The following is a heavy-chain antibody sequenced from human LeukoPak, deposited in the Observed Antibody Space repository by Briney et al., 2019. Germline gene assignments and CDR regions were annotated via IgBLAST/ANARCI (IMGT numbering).Heavy chain of an antibody. J-gene: IGHJ4*02. D-gene: IGHD4-17*01. CDR3: ARIEGDYGVFVY. CDR2: IIPIFGTP. V-gene: IGHV1-69*13. CDR1: GGTFSTYA. Sequence: SVKVSCEASGGTFSTYAFNWVRQAPGHGLEWMGRIIPIFGTPNYAQKLQGRVTINADESTSTVYMELRSLRSEDTAVYYCARIEGDYGVFVYWGQGTLVTVSS.